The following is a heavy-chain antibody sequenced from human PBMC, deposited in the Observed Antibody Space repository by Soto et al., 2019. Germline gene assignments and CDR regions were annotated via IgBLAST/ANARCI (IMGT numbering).Heavy chain of an antibody. CDR1: GYTFTSYG. J-gene: IGHJ4*02. CDR2: VSAYKGNT. Sequence: QVQLVQSGAEVKKPGASVKVSCKASGYTFTSYGISWVRQAPGQGREGMAWVSAYKGNTNYAQKFQARATMTTHTSTSTAYMELRTLRSDDTAVYYCVRGGSGWVTPFDYWGQGTLVTVSS. V-gene: IGHV1-18*01. CDR3: VRGGSGWVTPFDY. D-gene: IGHD6-19*01.